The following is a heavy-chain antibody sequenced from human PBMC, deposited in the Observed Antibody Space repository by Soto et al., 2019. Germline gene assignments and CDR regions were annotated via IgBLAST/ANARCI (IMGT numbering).Heavy chain of an antibody. J-gene: IGHJ4*02. CDR3: ATDERDDCSSINYHYFDH. CDR2: ISLHNGDK. CDR1: GTTSG. V-gene: IGHV1-18*04. Sequence: QVQLVQSGGEVKKPGASVKVSRKAVGTTSGISWVRQAPGQGLEWMAWISLHNGDKNNAPQFQGRVTLTTDTSTGTAYMELRSLRSDVTAVYYCATDERDDCSSINYHYFDHWGQGALVTVSS. D-gene: IGHD2-2*01.